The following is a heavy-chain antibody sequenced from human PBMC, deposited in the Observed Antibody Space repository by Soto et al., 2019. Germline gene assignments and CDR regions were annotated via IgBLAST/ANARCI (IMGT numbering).Heavy chain of an antibody. CDR3: AKQRGGYDRDFDY. CDR2: IYSGGST. V-gene: IGHV3-66*01. CDR1: GFTVSSNY. D-gene: IGHD5-12*01. Sequence: EVQLVESVGGLVQPGGSLRLSCAASGFTVSSNYLSWVRQAPGKGLEWVSVIYSGGSTYYADSVKGRFTISRDNSKNTLYLQMNTLRVEDTAVYYCAKQRGGYDRDFDYWGQGTLVTVSS. J-gene: IGHJ4*02.